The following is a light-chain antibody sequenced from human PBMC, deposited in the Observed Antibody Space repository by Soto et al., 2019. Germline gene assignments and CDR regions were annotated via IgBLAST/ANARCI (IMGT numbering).Light chain of an antibody. J-gene: IGKJ3*01. CDR3: QNYNLS. CDR2: SAS. Sequence: EIVMTQSPATLSLSVGERASLSCRASQSISSNFLAWYKQKPGQAPRLLIYSASTRATGVPDRFSGSGSGTHFTLTITRLEPEDFAIYICQNYNLSFGPGTKVDIK. CDR1: QSISSNF. V-gene: IGKV3-20*01.